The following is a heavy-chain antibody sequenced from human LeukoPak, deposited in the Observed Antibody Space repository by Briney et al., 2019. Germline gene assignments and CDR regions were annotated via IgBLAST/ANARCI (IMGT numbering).Heavy chain of an antibody. V-gene: IGHV3-48*02. CDR3: ASPLGPPPGY. Sequence: GRSLRLSCAASGFTFSSFGMNWVRQAPGKGLEWIAHIRAYSTATYYADSVKGRFTVSRDDANNALYLQMNSLKDEDTALYFCASPLGPPPGYWGQGTLVTVSS. CDR1: GFTFSSFG. J-gene: IGHJ4*02. CDR2: IRAYSTAT.